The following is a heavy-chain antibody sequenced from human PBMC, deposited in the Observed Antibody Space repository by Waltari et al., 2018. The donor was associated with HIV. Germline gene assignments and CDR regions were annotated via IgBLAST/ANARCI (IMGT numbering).Heavy chain of an antibody. Sequence: QVQLIQSGAEVKKPGASVKVSCKVFGYTLTELSMHWVRQAPGKGLEWMGGGYPEDDETIYAQKLQGRVTMTEDTSTDSAYMELSSLTSEDTAVYYCATGGGTTSIQLYDLDVWGQGTTVTVSS. J-gene: IGHJ6*02. CDR2: GYPEDDET. D-gene: IGHD1-26*01. V-gene: IGHV1-24*01. CDR3: ATGGGTTSIQLYDLDV. CDR1: GYTLTELS.